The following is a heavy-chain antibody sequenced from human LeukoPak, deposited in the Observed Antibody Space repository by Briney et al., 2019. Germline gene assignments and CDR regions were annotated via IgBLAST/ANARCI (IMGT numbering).Heavy chain of an antibody. V-gene: IGHV4-39*01. CDR1: GGSVSSTTYF. J-gene: IGHJ4*02. D-gene: IGHD3-10*01. Sequence: SETLSLTCTVPGGSVSSTTYFWSWIRQPPGKGLEWIASINYSGSTYYNPSLKSRVPISVDTSENQFSLKLSSVTAADTAVYYCARYVVYGSGKYYFDYWGQGTLVTVSS. CDR2: INYSGST. CDR3: ARYVVYGSGKYYFDY.